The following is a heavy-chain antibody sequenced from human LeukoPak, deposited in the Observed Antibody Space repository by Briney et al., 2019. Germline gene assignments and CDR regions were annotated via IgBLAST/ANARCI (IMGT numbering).Heavy chain of an antibody. D-gene: IGHD6-19*01. CDR3: ARPAVSGWSLDY. Sequence: PGGSLRLSCAASWFTVSSNYMSWVRQAPGKRLGWVSVIYSGGSTYYADSVKARFTISRDNSKNTLYLQMNSPRAEDTAVYYCARPAVSGWSLDYWGQGTLVTVSS. CDR2: IYSGGST. J-gene: IGHJ4*02. CDR1: WFTVSSNY. V-gene: IGHV3-53*01.